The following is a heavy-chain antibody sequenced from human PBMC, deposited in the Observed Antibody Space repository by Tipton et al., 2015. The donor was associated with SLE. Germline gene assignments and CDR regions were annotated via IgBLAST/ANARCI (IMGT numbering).Heavy chain of an antibody. CDR2: IYYSGST. CDR3: ARGSGYCDF. Sequence: TLSLTCTVSGGSISSYHWSWIRQPPGKGLEWIGYIYYSGSTNYNPSLKSRVTISVDTSKNQFSLKLSSVTAADTAGYYCARGSGYCDFRPQRPLVPVSS. CDR1: GGSISSYH. J-gene: IGHJ4*02. V-gene: IGHV4-59*01. D-gene: IGHD1-26*01.